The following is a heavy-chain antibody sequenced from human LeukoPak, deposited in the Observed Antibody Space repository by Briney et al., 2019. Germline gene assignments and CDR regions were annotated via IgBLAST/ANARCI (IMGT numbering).Heavy chain of an antibody. Sequence: ASVKVSCKASGYTFTNYDINWVRQASGQGLEWMGWMNPNSGNTGSAQKFQGRVTMTSNTSISTAYMELSSLRSEDTAVYYCARGLRREQQLLRAFDYWGQGTPVTVSS. J-gene: IGHJ4*02. V-gene: IGHV1-8*01. D-gene: IGHD6-13*01. CDR3: ARGLRREQQLLRAFDY. CDR1: GYTFTNYD. CDR2: MNPNSGNT.